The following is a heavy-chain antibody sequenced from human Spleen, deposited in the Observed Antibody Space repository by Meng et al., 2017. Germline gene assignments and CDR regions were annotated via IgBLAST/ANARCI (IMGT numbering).Heavy chain of an antibody. D-gene: IGHD3-10*01. CDR2: IKQDGSEK. J-gene: IGHJ4*02. V-gene: IGHV3-7*01. CDR1: GFTFTS. Sequence: GGSLRLSCAASGFTFTSWVRQAPGKGLEWVANIKQDGSEKYYVDSVKGRFTISRDNAKNSLYLQMNSLRAEDTAVYYCAGSGSGSWGYWGQGTLVTVSS. CDR3: AGSGSGSWGY.